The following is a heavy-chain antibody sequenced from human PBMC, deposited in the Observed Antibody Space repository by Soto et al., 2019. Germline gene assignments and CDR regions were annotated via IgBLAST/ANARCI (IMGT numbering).Heavy chain of an antibody. J-gene: IGHJ6*01. D-gene: IGHD3-3*01. Sequence: QVQLVQSGAEVMKPGASVKVSCTASGDTSTSHYIHWVRQAPGQGPAWMGRIHPSGGGPTYAHDCPGRFVMTRDTSTSTVYMDLSSLTSEDTVGYYCSSRVKGDFDVWGQGTTVIVS. CDR2: IHPSGGGP. V-gene: IGHV1-46*03. CDR1: GDTSTSHY. CDR3: SSRVKGDFDV.